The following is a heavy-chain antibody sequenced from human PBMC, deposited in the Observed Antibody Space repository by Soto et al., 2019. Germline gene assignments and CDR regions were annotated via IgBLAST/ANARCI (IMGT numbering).Heavy chain of an antibody. D-gene: IGHD3-16*02. CDR3: ARYVSTSSYYDYVWGSYRYDYFDY. CDR1: GGSISSYY. Sequence: SETLSLTCTVSGGSISSYYWSWIRQPPGKGLEWIGYIYYSGSTNYNPSLKSRVTISVDTSKNQFSLKLSSVTAADTAVYYCARYVSTSSYYDYVWGSYRYDYFDYWGQGTLVTVSS. J-gene: IGHJ4*02. CDR2: IYYSGST. V-gene: IGHV4-59*01.